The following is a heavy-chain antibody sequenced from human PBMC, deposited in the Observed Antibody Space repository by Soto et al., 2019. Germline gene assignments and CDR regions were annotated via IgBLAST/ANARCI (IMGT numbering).Heavy chain of an antibody. D-gene: IGHD2-8*01. CDR1: GYTFTSYG. CDR3: ARYCTNGDCSMDV. J-gene: IGHJ6*02. CDR2: ISAYNGNT. V-gene: IGHV1-18*04. Sequence: QVQLQSGAEVKKPGASVKVSCKASGYTFTSYGISWVRQAPGQGLEWMGWISAYNGNTNYAQKLQGRVTMTTDTSTSTAYMELRSLRSDDTAVYYCARYCTNGDCSMDVWGQGTTVTVSS.